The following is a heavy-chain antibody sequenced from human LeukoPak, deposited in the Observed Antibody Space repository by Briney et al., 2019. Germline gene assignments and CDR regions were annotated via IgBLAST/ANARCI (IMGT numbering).Heavy chain of an antibody. CDR1: GYTFTSSG. CDR2: ISAYKGNT. D-gene: IGHD3-22*01. V-gene: IGHV1-18*01. Sequence: ASVKVSCKASGYTFTSSGISWVRQAPGQGLEWMGWISAYKGNTNHAQKLQGRVTMTTDTSTSTAYMELRSLRSDDTAVYYCARGPGGRRGYYPLEDSYYYYYMDVWGKGTTVTVSS. CDR3: ARGPGGRRGYYPLEDSYYYYYMDV. J-gene: IGHJ6*03.